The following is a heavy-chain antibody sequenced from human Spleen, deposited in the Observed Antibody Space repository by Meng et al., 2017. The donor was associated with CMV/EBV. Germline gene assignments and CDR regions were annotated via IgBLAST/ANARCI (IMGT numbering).Heavy chain of an antibody. V-gene: IGHV3-30*02. CDR2: IRYDGGKK. J-gene: IGHJ6*02. Sequence: GGSLRLSCAASGFSFSSNGMHWVRQAPGKGLEWVAFIRYDGGKKDFAESGKGRFTISRDTSKNTLYLQMNSLRPEDTAVYYCAKGGWGYCSSSSCYPKHYGMDVWGQGTTVTVSS. CDR3: AKGGWGYCSSSSCYPKHYGMDV. D-gene: IGHD2-2*01. CDR1: GFSFSSNG.